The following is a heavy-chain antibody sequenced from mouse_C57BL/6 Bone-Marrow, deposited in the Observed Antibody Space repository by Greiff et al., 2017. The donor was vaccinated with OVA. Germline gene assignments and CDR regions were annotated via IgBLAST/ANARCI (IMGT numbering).Heavy chain of an antibody. V-gene: IGHV1-69*01. Sequence: VQLQQPGAELVMPGASVKLSCKASGYTFTSYWMHWVKQRPGQGLEWIGEIDPSDSYTNYNQKFKGKSTLTVAKSSSTAYMQLSSLTSADSAVYYCARIGGAPFAYWGQGTLVTVSA. CDR3: ARIGGAPFAY. CDR2: IDPSDSYT. CDR1: GYTFTSYW. J-gene: IGHJ3*01. D-gene: IGHD3-1*01.